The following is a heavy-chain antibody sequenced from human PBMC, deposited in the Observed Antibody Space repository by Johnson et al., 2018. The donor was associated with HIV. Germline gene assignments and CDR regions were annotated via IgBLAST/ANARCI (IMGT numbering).Heavy chain of an antibody. CDR3: ARGSYNFWSGEREAFDI. V-gene: IGHV3-66*01. D-gene: IGHD3-3*01. Sequence: EVQLVEFGGGLVQPGGSLRLSCAASGFTVNSNYMNWVRQTPGKGLEWVSILHRDGTTYYADSVKGRFTISRDNSKNTLYLQMNSLRAEDTAVYYCARGSYNFWSGEREAFDIWGQGTMVTVSS. CDR1: GFTVNSNY. CDR2: LHRDGTT. J-gene: IGHJ3*02.